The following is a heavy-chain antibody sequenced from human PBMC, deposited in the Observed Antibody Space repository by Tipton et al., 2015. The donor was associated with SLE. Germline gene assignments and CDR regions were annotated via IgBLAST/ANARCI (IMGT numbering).Heavy chain of an antibody. V-gene: IGHV4-31*03. CDR2: IYYSGST. CDR1: GGSISSGGHY. D-gene: IGHD3-16*01. CDR3: ARGDGGGYSEL. Sequence: LRLSCTVSGGSISSGGHYWSWIRQHPGKGLEWIGYIYYSGSTFYNPSLNSRVTISVDTSKNQFSLKLTSVTAADTAVYYCARGDGGGYSELWGRGSLVTVSS. J-gene: IGHJ2*01.